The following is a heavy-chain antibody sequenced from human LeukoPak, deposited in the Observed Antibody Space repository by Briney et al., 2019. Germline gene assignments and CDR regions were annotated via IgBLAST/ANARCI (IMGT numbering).Heavy chain of an antibody. CDR1: GGSISSSSYY. D-gene: IGHD3-3*02. Sequence: PSETLSLTCTVSGGSISSSSYYWGWIRQPPGKGLEWIGSIYYSGSTYYNLSLKSRVTISVDTSKNQFSLKLSSVTAADTAVYYCAAALAGFDPWGQGTLVTVSS. CDR3: AAALAGFDP. CDR2: IYYSGST. V-gene: IGHV4-39*01. J-gene: IGHJ5*02.